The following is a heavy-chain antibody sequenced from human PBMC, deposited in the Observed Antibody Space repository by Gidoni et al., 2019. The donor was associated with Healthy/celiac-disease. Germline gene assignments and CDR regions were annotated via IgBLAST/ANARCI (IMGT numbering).Heavy chain of an antibody. CDR3: AHSRGYDSSGYLDY. J-gene: IGHJ4*02. D-gene: IGHD3-22*01. V-gene: IGHV4-4*02. Sequence: QVQLQESGPGLVKPSGTLSLTCAVSGGSIRSSNWWSWVRQPPGKGLEWIGEIYHSGSTNYNPSLKSRVTISVDKSKNQFSLKLSSVTAADTAVYYCAHSRGYDSSGYLDYWGQGTLVTVSS. CDR1: GGSIRSSNW. CDR2: IYHSGST.